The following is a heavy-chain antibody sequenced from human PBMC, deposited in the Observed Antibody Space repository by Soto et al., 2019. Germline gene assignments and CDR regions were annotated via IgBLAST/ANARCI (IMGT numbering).Heavy chain of an antibody. V-gene: IGHV1-2*02. CDR1: GYTFTGYY. Sequence: ASVKVSCKASGYTFTGYYMHWVRQAPGQGLEWMGWINPNSGGTNYAQKFQGRVTMTRDTSISTAYMELSRLRSDDTAVYYCARELDFWSGYYTRWFDPWGQGTLVTVAS. CDR3: ARELDFWSGYYTRWFDP. J-gene: IGHJ5*02. CDR2: INPNSGGT. D-gene: IGHD3-3*01.